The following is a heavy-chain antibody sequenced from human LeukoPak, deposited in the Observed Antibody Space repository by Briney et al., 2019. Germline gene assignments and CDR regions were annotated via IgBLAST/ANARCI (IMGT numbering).Heavy chain of an antibody. Sequence: GASLRLSCAASGFTFSSYAMSWVRQPPGKGLEGVSAISGSGGSTYYADSVKGRFTISRDNSKNTLYLQMNSLRAEDTAVYYCAKDGSKEGIVGAKFDYWGQGTLVTVSS. D-gene: IGHD1-26*01. CDR1: GFTFSSYA. CDR3: AKDGSKEGIVGAKFDY. J-gene: IGHJ4*02. CDR2: ISGSGGST. V-gene: IGHV3-23*01.